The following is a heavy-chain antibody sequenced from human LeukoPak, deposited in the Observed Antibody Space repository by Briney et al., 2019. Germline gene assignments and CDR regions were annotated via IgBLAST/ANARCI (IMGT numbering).Heavy chain of an antibody. D-gene: IGHD5-18*01. Sequence: GGSLRLSCAASGFTFSSYWMHWVRQAPGKGLEWVAVIWYDGSNKYYADSVKGRFTISRDNSKNTLYLQMNSLRAEDTAVYYCAREGYSYGTSLDYWGQGTLVTVSS. CDR2: IWYDGSNK. CDR1: GFTFSSYW. CDR3: AREGYSYGTSLDY. V-gene: IGHV3-33*08. J-gene: IGHJ4*02.